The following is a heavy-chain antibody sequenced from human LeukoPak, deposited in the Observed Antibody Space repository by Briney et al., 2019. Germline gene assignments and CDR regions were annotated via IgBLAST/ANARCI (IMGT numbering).Heavy chain of an antibody. J-gene: IGHJ4*02. D-gene: IGHD2-15*01. V-gene: IGHV3-74*01. CDR3: ARGRGGYYYDY. CDR2: INSDGTST. Sequence: GGSLRLSCAASGFTFSTNAMHWVRQAPGKGLVWVSRINSDGTSTSYADSVKGRFTMSRDNAKNTLYLQMNSLKAEDTAVYYCARGRGGYYYDYWGQGTVVTVSS. CDR1: GFTFSTNA.